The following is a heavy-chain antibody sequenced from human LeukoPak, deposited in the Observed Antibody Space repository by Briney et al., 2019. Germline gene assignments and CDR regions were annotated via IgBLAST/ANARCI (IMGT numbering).Heavy chain of an antibody. CDR3: ARDAPQVPAAGVLAS. V-gene: IGHV3-53*01. CDR2: MYSRGDT. D-gene: IGHD6-13*01. Sequence: PGGSLRLSCAASGFTLRGNYMSWVRQAPGKGLEWVSVMYSRGDTYYADSVKGRFTFSRDISKNTLYLQMNGLRTEDTAMYYCARDAPQVPAAGVLASWGQGTLVTVSS. CDR1: GFTLRGNY. J-gene: IGHJ5*02.